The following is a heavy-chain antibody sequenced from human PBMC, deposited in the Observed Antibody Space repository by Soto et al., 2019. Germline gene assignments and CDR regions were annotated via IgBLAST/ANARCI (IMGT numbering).Heavy chain of an antibody. CDR1: GYTFTSYG. J-gene: IGHJ5*02. CDR2: ISAYNGNT. CDR3: ARGSGSSPWGWFDP. D-gene: IGHD6-6*01. V-gene: IGHV1-18*01. Sequence: ASVKVSCKSSGYTFTSYGISWVRQAPGQGPEWMGWISAYNGNTNYAQKLQGRVTMTTDTSTSTAYMELRSLRSDDTAVYYCARGSGSSPWGWFDPWGQGTLVTVSS.